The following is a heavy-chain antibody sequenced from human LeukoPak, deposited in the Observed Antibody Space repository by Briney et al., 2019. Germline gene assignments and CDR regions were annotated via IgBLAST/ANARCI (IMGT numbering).Heavy chain of an antibody. CDR2: IKQDGRET. CDR3: ARARYCANSVCHIGGGLDV. J-gene: IGHJ6*02. CDR1: GYPFVNNW. Sequence: PGGSLRLSCAASGYPFVNNWMTWVRQAPGKRLEWVATIKQDGRETYYVDSVKGRFSISRDNARDSMYLQMNILRAEDAAVYYCARARYCANSVCHIGGGLDVWGPGTTVTVSS. V-gene: IGHV3-7*04. D-gene: IGHD2-8*01.